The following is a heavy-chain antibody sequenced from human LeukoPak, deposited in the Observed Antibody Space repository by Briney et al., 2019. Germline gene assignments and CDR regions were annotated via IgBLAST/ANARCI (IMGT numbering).Heavy chain of an antibody. Sequence: GGSLRLSCAASGFTFSDYYMSWIRQAPGKGLEWVSYISTSGSTIYYADSVKGRFTISRDNAKNSLYLQMNSLRAEDTAVYYCARGVFAYQRDYYMDVWGKGTTVTVSS. J-gene: IGHJ6*03. CDR1: GFTFSDYY. D-gene: IGHD2-2*01. V-gene: IGHV3-11*01. CDR3: ARGVFAYQRDYYMDV. CDR2: ISTSGSTI.